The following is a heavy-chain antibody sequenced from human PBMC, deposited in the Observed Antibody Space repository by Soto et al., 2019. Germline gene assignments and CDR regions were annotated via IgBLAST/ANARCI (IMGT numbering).Heavy chain of an antibody. J-gene: IGHJ4*02. CDR2: INWNGGST. Sequence: GGSLRLSCAASGFTFDDYGMSWVRQAPGKGLEWVSGINWNGGSTGYADSVKGRFTISRDNAKNSLYLQMNSLRAEDTALYYCARDYRDTITIFGVVNYFFDYWGQGTLVTVSS. CDR3: ARDYRDTITIFGVVNYFFDY. D-gene: IGHD3-3*01. V-gene: IGHV3-20*04. CDR1: GFTFDDYG.